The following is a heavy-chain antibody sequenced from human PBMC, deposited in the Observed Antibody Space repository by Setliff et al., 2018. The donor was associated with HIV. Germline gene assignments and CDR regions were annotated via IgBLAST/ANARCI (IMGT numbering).Heavy chain of an antibody. D-gene: IGHD1-20*01. V-gene: IGHV4-34*01. CDR1: GGSFSDQY. Sequence: SETLSLTCAVYGGSFSDQYWSWIRQPPGKGLEWIGEINYRGTTNDNPSLKSRVTISVDTSKNQFSLKLSSVTAADTAVYYCAGLTGTDFDYWGQGTLVTVSS. J-gene: IGHJ4*02. CDR3: AGLTGTDFDY. CDR2: INYRGTT.